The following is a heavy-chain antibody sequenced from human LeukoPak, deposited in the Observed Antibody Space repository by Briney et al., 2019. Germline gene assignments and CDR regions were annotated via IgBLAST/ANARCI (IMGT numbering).Heavy chain of an antibody. D-gene: IGHD3-22*01. CDR1: GYTFTSYD. J-gene: IGHJ4*02. CDR2: MNPNSGNT. V-gene: IGHV1-8*03. CDR3: ARGGSGYPFDY. Sequence: ASVKVSCKASGYTFTSYDVNWVRQATGQGLEWMGWMNPNSGNTGYAQKFQGRVTISRNTSITTAYMELSGLTSEDTAVYYCARGGSGYPFDYWGQGTLVTVSS.